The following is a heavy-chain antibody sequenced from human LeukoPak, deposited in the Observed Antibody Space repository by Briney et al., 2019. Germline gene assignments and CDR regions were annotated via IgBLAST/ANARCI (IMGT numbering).Heavy chain of an antibody. CDR1: GYTFTSYG. CDR2: ISAYNGNT. CDR3: AREYCSGGSCYWGDFDY. V-gene: IGHV1-18*04. D-gene: IGHD2-15*01. J-gene: IGHJ4*02. Sequence: ASVKVSCKASGYTFTSYGISWVRQAPGQGREWMGWISAYNGNTNYAQKLQGRVTMTTDTSTSTAYMELRSLRSDDTAVYYCAREYCSGGSCYWGDFDYWGQGTLVTVSS.